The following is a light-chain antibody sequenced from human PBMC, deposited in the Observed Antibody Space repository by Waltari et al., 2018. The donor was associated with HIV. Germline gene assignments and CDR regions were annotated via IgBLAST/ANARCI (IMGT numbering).Light chain of an antibody. CDR3: LQYGSLPYS. V-gene: IGKV3-20*01. J-gene: IGKJ2*03. CDR1: QSVPRTF. CDR2: GAS. Sequence: EIVLTQSPGTLSLSPGDRATLSCRASQSVPRTFLAWYQQKRGQTPRLLIYGASSRASGIPDRCRGGGSGADFTLTISRLEPEDFAVYYCLQYGSLPYSFGQGTNLEIK.